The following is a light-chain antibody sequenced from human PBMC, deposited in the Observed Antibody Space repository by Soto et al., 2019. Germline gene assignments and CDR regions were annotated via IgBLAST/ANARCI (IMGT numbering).Light chain of an antibody. CDR2: KAS. Sequence: DIQMTQSPSTLSASVGDRVTITCRASQSISTWLAWYQQKPGKAPKILIYKASRLESGVPSRFSGSGSGTEFTLTISSLQPDDLATYYCQQYDNYPYTFGQGSKLEIK. CDR3: QQYDNYPYT. CDR1: QSISTW. V-gene: IGKV1-5*03. J-gene: IGKJ2*01.